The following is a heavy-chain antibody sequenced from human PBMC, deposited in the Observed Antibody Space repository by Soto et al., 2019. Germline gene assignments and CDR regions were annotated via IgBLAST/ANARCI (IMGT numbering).Heavy chain of an antibody. CDR1: GVSISPSNW. Sequence: SETLSLTCAVSGVSISPSNWWSWVRQPPGKGLEWIGEVYRTGSTNYNPSLESRLTISVDKSKNQFSLKLTSVTAADTAVYYCARARATIAAAAIFDCWGQGTLVTVSS. CDR2: VYRTGST. V-gene: IGHV4-4*02. D-gene: IGHD6-13*01. J-gene: IGHJ4*02. CDR3: ARARATIAAAAIFDC.